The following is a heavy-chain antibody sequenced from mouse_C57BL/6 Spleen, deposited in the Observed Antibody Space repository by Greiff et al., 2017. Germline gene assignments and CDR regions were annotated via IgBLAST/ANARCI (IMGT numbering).Heavy chain of an antibody. CDR1: GYTFTDYY. V-gene: IGHV1-76*01. D-gene: IGHD2-14*01. CDR3: AREEIGYLDY. J-gene: IGHJ2*01. Sequence: QVQLQQSGAELVRPGASVKLSCKASGYTFTDYYINWVKQRPGQGLEWIARIYPGSGNTYYNEKFKGKATLTAEKSSSTAYMQLSSLTSEDSAVYFCAREEIGYLDYWGQGTTLTVSS. CDR2: IYPGSGNT.